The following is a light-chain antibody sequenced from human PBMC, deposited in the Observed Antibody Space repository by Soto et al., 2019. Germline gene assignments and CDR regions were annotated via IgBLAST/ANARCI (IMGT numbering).Light chain of an antibody. CDR3: QKCNTAPLT. Sequence: DIQMTPSPSSLSASVGDRVTITCRASQGISVYLAWYQQKPGKVPKLLIYSASTLQSGVPSRFSGSGSGTDFTLSISSLQPEDVATYFCQKCNTAPLTFGQGTRLEIK. J-gene: IGKJ5*01. V-gene: IGKV1-27*01. CDR2: SAS. CDR1: QGISVY.